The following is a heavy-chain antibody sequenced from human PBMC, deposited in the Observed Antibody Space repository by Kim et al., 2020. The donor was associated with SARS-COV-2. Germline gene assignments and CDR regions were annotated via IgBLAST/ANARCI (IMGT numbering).Heavy chain of an antibody. CDR1: GFTFSSYA. CDR3: AKSVWGSGDFVYY. CDR2: IYSGGSST. V-gene: IGHV3-23*03. D-gene: IGHD3-16*01. J-gene: IGHJ4*02. Sequence: GGSLRLSCAASGFTFSSYAMSWVRQAPGKGLEWVSVIYSGGSSTYYADSVKGRFTISRDNAKNTLYLQMNSLRAEDTAVYYCAKSVWGSGDFVYYWGQGTLVTVSS.